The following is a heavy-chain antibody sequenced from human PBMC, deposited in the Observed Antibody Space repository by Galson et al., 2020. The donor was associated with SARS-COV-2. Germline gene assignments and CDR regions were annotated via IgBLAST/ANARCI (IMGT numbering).Heavy chain of an antibody. CDR1: GLTFSSYG. CDR3: AKDLAYDSSREYHY. V-gene: IGHV3-33*06. CDR2: IWYDGSNK. D-gene: IGHD3-22*01. Sequence: GGSLRLSCAASGLTFSSYGMHWVRQAPGKGLEWVAVIWYDGSNKYYADSVKGRFTISRDNSKNTLYLQMNSLRAEDTAVYYCAKDLAYDSSREYHYWGQGTLVTVSS. J-gene: IGHJ4*02.